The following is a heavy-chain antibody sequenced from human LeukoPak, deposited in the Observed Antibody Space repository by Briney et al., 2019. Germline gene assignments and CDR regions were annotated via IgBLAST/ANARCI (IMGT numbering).Heavy chain of an antibody. Sequence: PSETLSLTCTVSGDSLNTHYWTWIRQTPGKELEWIGFVASSGTSNYNPSLKSRVSISIDTSKNQFSLALTSVTPADTAVYYCARVARGVVTSNWFDPWGQGTLVSVSS. J-gene: IGHJ5*02. CDR3: ARVARGVVTSNWFDP. CDR2: VASSGTS. D-gene: IGHD2-21*02. V-gene: IGHV4-59*11. CDR1: GDSLNTHY.